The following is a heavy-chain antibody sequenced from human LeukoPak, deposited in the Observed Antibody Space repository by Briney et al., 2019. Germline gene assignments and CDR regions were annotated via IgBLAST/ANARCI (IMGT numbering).Heavy chain of an antibody. Sequence: PGGSLRLSCAASGFTFSSYSMNWVRQAPGKGLEWVSSISSSSSYIYYADSVKGRFTISRDNAKNSLYLQMNSLRAEDTAVYYCARSSPHCGRTSCYNDAFDIWGQGTMVTVSS. V-gene: IGHV3-21*01. CDR1: GFTFSSYS. CDR2: ISSSSSYI. D-gene: IGHD2-2*02. CDR3: ARSSPHCGRTSCYNDAFDI. J-gene: IGHJ3*02.